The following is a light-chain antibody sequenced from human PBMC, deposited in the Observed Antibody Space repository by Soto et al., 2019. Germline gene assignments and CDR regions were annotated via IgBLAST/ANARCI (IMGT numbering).Light chain of an antibody. CDR3: CSYTSSDTHLV. V-gene: IGLV2-14*01. CDR2: EVT. J-gene: IGLJ3*02. Sequence: QSALTQPASVSGSPGQSITISCTGTSSDVGGYNYVSWYQQHPGKAPKLMIYEVTNRPSGVSSRFSGSKSGNTASLTISGLQDEDEADYYCCSYTSSDTHLVFGGGTKLTVL. CDR1: SSDVGGYNY.